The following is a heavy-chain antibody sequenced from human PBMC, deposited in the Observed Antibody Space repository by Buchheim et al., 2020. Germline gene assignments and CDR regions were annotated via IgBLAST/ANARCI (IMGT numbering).Heavy chain of an antibody. J-gene: IGHJ2*01. CDR2: INQDGGEK. V-gene: IGHV3-7*01. D-gene: IGHD2-8*01. CDR1: GFTFSSSW. Sequence: EVQLVESGGGLVQPGGSLRLSCVASGFTFSSSWMSWVRQVPGRGLEWVANINQDGGEKSYVTSVKGRLTISRDNGQNSVYLQLSSLRVEDTAVYYCAKLMRGPWNFDLWGRGTL. CDR3: AKLMRGPWNFDL.